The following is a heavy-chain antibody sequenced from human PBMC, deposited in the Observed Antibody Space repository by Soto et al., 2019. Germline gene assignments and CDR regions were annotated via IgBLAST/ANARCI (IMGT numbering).Heavy chain of an antibody. CDR3: ATTQKRVVPAAAYYYYGMDV. CDR2: IDPSDSYT. V-gene: IGHV5-10-1*01. J-gene: IGHJ6*02. Sequence: GESLKISCKGSGCSFTSYWISWVRQMPGKGLEWMGRIDPSDSYTNYSPSFQGHVTISADKSISTAYLQWSSLKASDTAMYYCATTQKRVVPAAAYYYYGMDVWGQGTTVTVSS. D-gene: IGHD2-2*01. CDR1: GCSFTSYW.